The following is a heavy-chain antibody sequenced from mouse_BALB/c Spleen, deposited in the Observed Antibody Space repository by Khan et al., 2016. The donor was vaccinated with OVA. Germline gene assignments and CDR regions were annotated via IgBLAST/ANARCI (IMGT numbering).Heavy chain of an antibody. J-gene: IGHJ4*01. V-gene: IGHV1-69*02. CDR2: IYPSDSYT. CDR1: GYTFTNYW. Sequence: QVQLQQSGTELVRPGASMKLSCKASGYTFTNYWINWVKQRPGQGLEWLGNIYPSDSYTNYNQKFKDKATLTVDESSSTAYMQLSSPTSEDSAVYYCSREVRLHYYAMDYWGQGTSVTVSS. CDR3: SREVRLHYYAMDY. D-gene: IGHD2-14*01.